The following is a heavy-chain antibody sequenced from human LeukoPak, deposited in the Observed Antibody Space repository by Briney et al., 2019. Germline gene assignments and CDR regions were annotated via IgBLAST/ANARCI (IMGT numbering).Heavy chain of an antibody. Sequence: GEALKFSCKCSDYSFTSYWIGWVRPMPGEGLGWVGIIYPSDSDTRYSPSFQGQVTISANKSISTAYLQWSSLKASDTAMYYCARHGGSEYSSGPPFDIWGQGTMVTVSS. V-gene: IGHV5-51*01. J-gene: IGHJ3*02. CDR3: ARHGGSEYSSGPPFDI. CDR1: DYSFTSYW. CDR2: IYPSDSDT. D-gene: IGHD6-19*01.